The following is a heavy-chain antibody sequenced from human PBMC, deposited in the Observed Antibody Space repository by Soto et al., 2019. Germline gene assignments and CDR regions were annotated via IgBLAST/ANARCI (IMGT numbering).Heavy chain of an antibody. D-gene: IGHD3-3*01. CDR2: INAYNDNT. J-gene: IGHJ4*02. V-gene: IGHV1-18*01. CDR3: ARIDQWSGYYQPDF. Sequence: QVQLVQSAAEVKKPGASVKVSCKASGYTFTSYGISWVRQAPGQGLEWMGWINAYNDNTYYAQNLQDRVTMTTDTSTSTAHMELRSLRSDDTAVYYCARIDQWSGYYQPDFWGQGKLVTLSS. CDR1: GYTFTSYG.